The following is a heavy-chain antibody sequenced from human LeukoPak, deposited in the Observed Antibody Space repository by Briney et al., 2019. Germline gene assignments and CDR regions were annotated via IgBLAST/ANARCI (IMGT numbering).Heavy chain of an antibody. CDR1: GGSFSGYY. J-gene: IGHJ4*02. CDR3: AREPSNGDTAMD. V-gene: IGHV4-34*01. Sequence: PSETLSLACAVYGGSFSGYYWSWIRQPPGKGLEWIGEINHSGSTNYNPSLKSRVTISVDTSKNQFSLKLSSVTAADTAVYYCAREPSNGDTAMDWGQGTLVTVSS. D-gene: IGHD5-18*01. CDR2: INHSGST.